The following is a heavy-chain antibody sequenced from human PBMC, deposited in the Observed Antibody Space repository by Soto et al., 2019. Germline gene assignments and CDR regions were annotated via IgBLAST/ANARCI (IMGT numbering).Heavy chain of an antibody. D-gene: IGHD6-19*01. CDR3: ARDRGGWYNDY. CDR2: INHSGST. V-gene: IGHV4-34*01. Sequence: PSETLSLTCAVYGGSFSGYYWSWIRQPPGKGLEWIGEINHSGSTNYNPSLKSRVTISVDTSKNQFSLKLSSVTAADTAVYYCARDRGGWYNDYWGQGTLVTVSS. CDR1: GGSFSGYY. J-gene: IGHJ4*02.